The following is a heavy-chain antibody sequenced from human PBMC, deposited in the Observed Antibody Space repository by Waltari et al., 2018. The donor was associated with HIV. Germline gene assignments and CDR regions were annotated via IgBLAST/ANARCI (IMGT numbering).Heavy chain of an antibody. D-gene: IGHD1-7*01. CDR1: GFTLSSDG. Sequence: QVQLVESGGGVVQPGRSLRLPCAASGFTLSSDGMHWVRQAPGKGLEGVAVIWYDGSNKYYADSVKGRFTSSRDNSKNTLYLQMNSLRAEDTAVYYCARGGTTYYYGMDVWGQGTTVTVSS. CDR3: ARGGTTYYYGMDV. J-gene: IGHJ6*02. CDR2: IWYDGSNK. V-gene: IGHV3-33*01.